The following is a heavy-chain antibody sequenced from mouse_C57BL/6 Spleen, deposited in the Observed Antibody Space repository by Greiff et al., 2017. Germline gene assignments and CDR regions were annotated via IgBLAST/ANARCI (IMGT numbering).Heavy chain of an antibody. D-gene: IGHD1-1*01. CDR2: IYPGDGDT. CDR1: GYAFSSSW. J-gene: IGHJ2*01. Sequence: QVQLQQSGPELVKPGASVKISCKASGYAFSSSWMNWVKQRPGKGLEWIGRIYPGDGDTNYNGKFKGKATLTADKSSSTAYMQLSSLTSEDSAVYFCASQVPYYYGSSYGDYWGQGTTLTVSS. V-gene: IGHV1-82*01. CDR3: ASQVPYYYGSSYGDY.